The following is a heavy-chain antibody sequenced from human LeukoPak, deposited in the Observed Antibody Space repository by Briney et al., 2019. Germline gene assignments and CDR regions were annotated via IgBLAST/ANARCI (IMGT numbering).Heavy chain of an antibody. V-gene: IGHV3-30*02. Sequence: GGSLRLSCAASGITFSNYANHWVRQAPGKGLEWVAYIRSDGSDKYYVDSVKGRFTISRDNSKNTPYLQMNSLRTGDTAVYYCASGGNLGTYFFDYWGQGTLVTVSS. J-gene: IGHJ4*02. D-gene: IGHD4-23*01. CDR2: IRSDGSDK. CDR3: ASGGNLGTYFFDY. CDR1: GITFSNYA.